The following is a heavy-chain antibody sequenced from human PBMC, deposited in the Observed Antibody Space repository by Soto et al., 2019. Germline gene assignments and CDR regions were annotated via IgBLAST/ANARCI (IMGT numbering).Heavy chain of an antibody. CDR1: GGSFSGYY. D-gene: IGHD2-15*01. J-gene: IGHJ6*02. V-gene: IGHV4-34*01. CDR2: INHSGST. CDR3: ARRPVVVVVAAIIYGMDV. Sequence: PSETLSLTCAVYGGSFSGYYWSWIRQPPGKGLEWIGEINHSGSTNYNPSLKSRVTISVDTSKNQFSLKLSSVTAADTAVYYCARRPVVVVVAAIIYGMDVWGQGTTVTVSS.